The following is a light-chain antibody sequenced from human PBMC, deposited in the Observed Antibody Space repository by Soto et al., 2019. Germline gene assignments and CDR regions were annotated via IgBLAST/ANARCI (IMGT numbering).Light chain of an antibody. J-gene: IGKJ1*01. Sequence: TKSPGTRCLSSMEIVSISCGASQNISNYLIWYQQKPGQAPRLLIYDVSNRATGIPARFSGSGSGTDFTLTISRLEPEDFAVYYGQQRSNWPRTFGQGSEVDVK. CDR3: QQRSNWPRT. CDR2: DVS. CDR1: QNISNY. V-gene: IGKV3-11*01.